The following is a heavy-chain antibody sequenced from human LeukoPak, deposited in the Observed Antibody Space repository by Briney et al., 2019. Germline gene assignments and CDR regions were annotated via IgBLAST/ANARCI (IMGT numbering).Heavy chain of an antibody. Sequence: GGSLRPSCAASGFTFSSYEMNWVRQAPGKGLEWVSYISSSGSTIYYADSVKGRFTISRDNAKNSLYLQMNSLRAEDPAVYYCARWRWLQPFDYWGQGTLVTVSS. CDR1: GFTFSSYE. J-gene: IGHJ4*02. V-gene: IGHV3-48*03. CDR3: ARWRWLQPFDY. CDR2: ISSSGSTI. D-gene: IGHD5-24*01.